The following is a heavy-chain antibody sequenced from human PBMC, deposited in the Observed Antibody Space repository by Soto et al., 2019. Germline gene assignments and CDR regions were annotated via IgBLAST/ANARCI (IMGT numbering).Heavy chain of an antibody. CDR3: AKDLREMATIRPDY. J-gene: IGHJ4*02. D-gene: IGHD5-12*01. CDR2: ISYDGIDK. CDR1: GFTFSSFG. V-gene: IGHV3-30*18. Sequence: QVQLVESGGGVVQPGRSLRLSCAASGFTFSSFGIHWVRQAPGKGREWGAVISYDGIDKNYADSVKGRFTISRENSKNMVYLQMNSLRAEDTAVYYCAKDLREMATIRPDYWGQGILVTVSS.